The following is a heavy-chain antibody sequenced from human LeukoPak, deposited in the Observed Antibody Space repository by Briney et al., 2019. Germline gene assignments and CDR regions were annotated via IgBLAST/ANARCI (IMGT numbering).Heavy chain of an antibody. V-gene: IGHV1-2*02. D-gene: IGHD1-26*01. CDR3: ARDYSAGSYYGY. Sequence: GESLKISCKASGYTFTGYYMHWVRQAPGQGLEWMGWINPNSGGTNYAQKFQGRVTMTRDTSISTAYMELSRLRSDDTAVYYCARDYSAGSYYGYWGQGTLVTVSS. J-gene: IGHJ4*02. CDR1: GYTFTGYY. CDR2: INPNSGGT.